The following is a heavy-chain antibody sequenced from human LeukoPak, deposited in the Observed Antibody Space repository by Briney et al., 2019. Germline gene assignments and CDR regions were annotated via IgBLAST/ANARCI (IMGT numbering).Heavy chain of an antibody. Sequence: GGSLRLSCAASGFTLDDYAMHWVRQAPGKGLEWVSLISGDGGSTYYADSVKGRFTISRDNSKNSLYLQMNSLRTEDTALYYCAKDRGYYDSSSYQEDWGQGTLVTVSS. CDR3: AKDRGYYDSSSYQED. V-gene: IGHV3-43*02. J-gene: IGHJ4*02. CDR1: GFTLDDYA. CDR2: ISGDGGST. D-gene: IGHD3-22*01.